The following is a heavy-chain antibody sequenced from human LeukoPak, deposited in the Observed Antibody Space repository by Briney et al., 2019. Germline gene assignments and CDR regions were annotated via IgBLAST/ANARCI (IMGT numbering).Heavy chain of an antibody. Sequence: SETLSLTCTVSGGSISSYYWSWIRQPAGKGLEWIGRIYTSGSTNYNPSLKSRVTMSVDTSKNQFSLKLSSVTAADTAVYYCARDRYCSSTSCLYNWFDPWGQGTLVTVSS. J-gene: IGHJ5*02. CDR1: GGSISSYY. CDR2: IYTSGST. V-gene: IGHV4-4*07. D-gene: IGHD2-2*01. CDR3: ARDRYCSSTSCLYNWFDP.